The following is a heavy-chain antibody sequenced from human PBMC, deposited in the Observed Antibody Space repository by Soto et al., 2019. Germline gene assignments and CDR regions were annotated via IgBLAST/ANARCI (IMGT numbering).Heavy chain of an antibody. V-gene: IGHV3-9*01. D-gene: IGHD3-10*01. CDR1: GFTFDDYV. CDR2: INWDSDTI. CDR3: AKDFHTNMALMDV. J-gene: IGHJ6*04. Sequence: VQLVESGGDLVQPGRSLRLSCAASGFTFDDYVMHWVRQVPGKGLEWVAGINWDSDTIAYAASVRGRFTISRDNAKNSLYLQMNSLRAEDTALYYCAKDFHTNMALMDVWGKGTTVTVSS.